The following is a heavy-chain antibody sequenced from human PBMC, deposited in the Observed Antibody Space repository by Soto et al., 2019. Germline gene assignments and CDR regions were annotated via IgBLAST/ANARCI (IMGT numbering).Heavy chain of an antibody. V-gene: IGHV3-30*04. D-gene: IGHD1-26*01. J-gene: IGHJ4*02. CDR2: TSDDESRK. Sequence: QVQLVESGGGVVQPGRSLRLSCAASGFTFSSYAMHWVRQAPGKGLEWMAITSDDESRKYYGDSVRGRFTISRDNSKNTLYLQMNSLRDEDTALFYCARGAGSGSFLIDYWGQGTLVTVSS. CDR1: GFTFSSYA. CDR3: ARGAGSGSFLIDY.